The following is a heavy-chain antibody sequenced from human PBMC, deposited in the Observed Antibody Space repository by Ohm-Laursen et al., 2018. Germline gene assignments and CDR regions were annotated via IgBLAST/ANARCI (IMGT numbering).Heavy chain of an antibody. CDR1: GGSISGYY. CDR3: ARTYCTNGVCYGSFWFDP. Sequence: TLSLTCTGSGGSISGYYWSWIRQPPGKGLEWIGYIYYSGSTNYNPSLKSLVTISVDTSKNQFSLKLSSVTAADTAVYYCARTYCTNGVCYGSFWFDPWGQGTLVTVSS. CDR2: IYYSGST. V-gene: IGHV4-59*12. D-gene: IGHD2-8*01. J-gene: IGHJ5*02.